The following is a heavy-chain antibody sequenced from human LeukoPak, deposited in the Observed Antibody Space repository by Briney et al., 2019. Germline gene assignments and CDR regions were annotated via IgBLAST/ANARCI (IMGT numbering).Heavy chain of an antibody. CDR2: ISYDGSNK. J-gene: IGHJ4*02. CDR3: ARDHGPFDY. V-gene: IGHV3-30-3*01. D-gene: IGHD4-17*01. CDR1: GFTFSSYA. Sequence: PGGSLRLSYAASGFTFSSYAMHWVRQAPGKGLEWVAVISYDGSNKYYADSVKGRFTISRDNSKNTLYLQMDSLRAEDTAVYYCARDHGPFDYWGQGTLVTVSS.